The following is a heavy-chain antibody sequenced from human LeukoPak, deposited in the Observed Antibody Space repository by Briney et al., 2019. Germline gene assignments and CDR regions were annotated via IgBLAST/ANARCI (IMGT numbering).Heavy chain of an antibody. V-gene: IGHV3-7*03. J-gene: IGHJ4*02. D-gene: IGHD2-8*01. Sequence: GGSLRLSCAASGFTFSNYWMSWVRQAPGKGLEWVANINQDGTSTNYVDSVKGRFTISRDNAKNSLYLQMNSLRAEDTAVYYCAKLSCTNGVCYIFDYWGQGTLVTVSS. CDR3: AKLSCTNGVCYIFDY. CDR2: INQDGTST. CDR1: GFTFSNYW.